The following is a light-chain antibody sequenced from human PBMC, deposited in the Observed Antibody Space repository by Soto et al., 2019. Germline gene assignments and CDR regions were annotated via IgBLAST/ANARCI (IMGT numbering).Light chain of an antibody. J-gene: IGKJ5*01. CDR2: GAS. CDR3: QQYNNWPPIT. Sequence: EIVLTQSPGTLSLSPGEGATLSCRASQSVSNNYLAWYQQKSGQAPRLLIYGASSRATGIPDRFSGSGSGTDFTLTISRLEPEDFAVYYCQQYNNWPPITFGQGTRLEIK. V-gene: IGKV3-20*01. CDR1: QSVSNNY.